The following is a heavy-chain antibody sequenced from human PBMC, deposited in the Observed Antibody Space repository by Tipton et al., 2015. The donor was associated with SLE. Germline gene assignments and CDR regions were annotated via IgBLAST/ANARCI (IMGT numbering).Heavy chain of an antibody. D-gene: IGHD6-13*01. Sequence: TLSLTCTVSGGSIISYYWSWIRQPPGKGLEWIGYIYNSGSTNYNPSLKSRVTISVDTSKNQFSLKLSSVTPADTAVYYCARGAAAADTGAFDSWGQGTMVTVSS. V-gene: IGHV4-59*01. CDR2: IYNSGST. CDR3: ARGAAAADTGAFDS. CDR1: GGSIISYY. J-gene: IGHJ3*02.